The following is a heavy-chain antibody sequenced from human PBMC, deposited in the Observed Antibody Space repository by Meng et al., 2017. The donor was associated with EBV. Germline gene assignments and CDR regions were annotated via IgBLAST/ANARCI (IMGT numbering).Heavy chain of an antibody. CDR2: ITPVFGIA. J-gene: IGHJ4*02. V-gene: IGHV1-69*17. Sequence: QVQLLTAGAEVTKAGSSVKVSCKGTGDKFNNCGSSWVRQAPGQGLEWMGDITPVFGIANYAESFKGRVTISADTSTRTAYMDLSSLRSDDTAVYYCVRDLWLRIGECVWGQGTLVTVSS. CDR3: VRDLWLRIGECV. CDR1: GDKFNNCG. D-gene: IGHD5-12*01.